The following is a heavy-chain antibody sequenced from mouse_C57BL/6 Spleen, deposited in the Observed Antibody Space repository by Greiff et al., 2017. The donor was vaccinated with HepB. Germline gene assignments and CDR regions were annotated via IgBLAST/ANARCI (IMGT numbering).Heavy chain of an antibody. CDR1: GFTFTDYY. CDR2: IRNKANGYTT. Sequence: EVQRVESGGGLVQPGGSLSLSCAASGFTFTDYYMSWVRQPPGKALEWLGFIRNKANGYTTEYSASVKGRFTISRDNSQSILYLQMNALRAEDSATYYCARYERHWYFDVWGTGTTVTVSS. V-gene: IGHV7-3*01. J-gene: IGHJ1*03. CDR3: ARYERHWYFDV.